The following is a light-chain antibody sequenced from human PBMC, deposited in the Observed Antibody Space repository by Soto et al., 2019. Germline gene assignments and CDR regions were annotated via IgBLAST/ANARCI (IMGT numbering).Light chain of an antibody. J-gene: IGKJ1*01. V-gene: IGKV1-5*03. CDR3: QHYNSYSEA. CDR2: KAS. Sequence: IQMTQSPSNLATSVCNTINITCRASQSIDTWLAWHQQKPGQVPKLLISKASSLESGVPSRFSGSGSGTEFTLTISSLQPDDFATYYCQHYNSYSEAFGQGTKVDIK. CDR1: QSIDTW.